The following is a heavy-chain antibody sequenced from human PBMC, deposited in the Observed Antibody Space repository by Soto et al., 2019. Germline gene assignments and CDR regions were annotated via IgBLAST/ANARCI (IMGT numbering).Heavy chain of an antibody. CDR1: GDSIISSDFY. CDR2: IFYLGSS. J-gene: IGHJ5*02. V-gene: IGHV4-39*01. CDR3: ARHSLALRKNNWFDP. D-gene: IGHD3-3*02. Sequence: SETLSLTCTVSGDSIISSDFYWGWVRQPPGKGLEWIGSIFYLGSSYYNPSLKSRVTMSVDTSKNQFSLRLRSVTAADTALYFFARHSLALRKNNWFDPWGQGIMVTVSS.